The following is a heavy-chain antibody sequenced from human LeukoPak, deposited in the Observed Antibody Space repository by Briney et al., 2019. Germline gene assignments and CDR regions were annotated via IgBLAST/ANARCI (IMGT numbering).Heavy chain of an antibody. Sequence: SVKVSCKASGGTFSSYAISWVRQAPGQGLEWMGGIIPIFGTANYAQKFQGRVTITADESTSTAYMELSSLRSEDTAVYYCHGSFLVVVAATSEYYFDYWGQGTLVTVSS. CDR3: HGSFLVVVAATSEYYFDY. D-gene: IGHD2-15*01. J-gene: IGHJ4*02. CDR1: GGTFSSYA. CDR2: IIPIFGTA. V-gene: IGHV1-69*13.